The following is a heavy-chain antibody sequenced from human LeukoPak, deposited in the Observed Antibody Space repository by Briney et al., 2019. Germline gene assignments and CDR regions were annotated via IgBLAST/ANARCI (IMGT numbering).Heavy chain of an antibody. J-gene: IGHJ4*02. Sequence: PSETLSLTCTVSGGSISSYYWSWIRQPPGKGLEWIGYIYYSGSTYYNPSLKSRVTISVDTSKNQFSLKLSSVTAADTAVYYCARHTSSGYYYNFDYWGQGTLVTVSS. CDR1: GGSISSYY. V-gene: IGHV4-59*08. CDR3: ARHTSSGYYYNFDY. CDR2: IYYSGST. D-gene: IGHD3-22*01.